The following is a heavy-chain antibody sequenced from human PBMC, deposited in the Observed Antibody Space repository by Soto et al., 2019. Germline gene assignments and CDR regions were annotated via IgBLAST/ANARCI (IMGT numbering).Heavy chain of an antibody. D-gene: IGHD2-15*01. Sequence: PGRSLRLSCAASGFTFSSYGMHWVRQAPGKGLEWVAVISYDGSNKYYADSVKGRFTISRDNSKNTLYLQMNSLRAEDTAVYYCAKDLLYYCSGGSCYSDYGMDVWGQGTTVTVSS. J-gene: IGHJ6*02. CDR1: GFTFSSYG. CDR2: ISYDGSNK. V-gene: IGHV3-30*18. CDR3: AKDLLYYCSGGSCYSDYGMDV.